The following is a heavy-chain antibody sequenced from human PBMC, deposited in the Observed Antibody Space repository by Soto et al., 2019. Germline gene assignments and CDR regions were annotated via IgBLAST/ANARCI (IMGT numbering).Heavy chain of an antibody. V-gene: IGHV5-51*01. Sequence: PGESLKISCKGSGYSFTSYWIGWVRQMPGKGLEWMGIIYPGDSDTRYSPSFQGQVTISADKSISTAYLQWSSLKASDTAMYYCARLSGSYYSSDYYYGMDVWGQGTTVTVSS. CDR2: IYPGDSDT. CDR3: ARLSGSYYSSDYYYGMDV. J-gene: IGHJ6*02. D-gene: IGHD1-26*01. CDR1: GYSFTSYW.